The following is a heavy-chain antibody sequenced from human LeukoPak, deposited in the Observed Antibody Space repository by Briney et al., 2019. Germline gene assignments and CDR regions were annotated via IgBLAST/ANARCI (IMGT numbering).Heavy chain of an antibody. CDR3: ARDLAADGRVPDY. J-gene: IGHJ4*02. CDR2: INPSGGST. Sequence: ASVKVSCKASGYTFTSYYMHWMRQAPGQGPEWMGIINPSGGSTSYAQKFQGRVTMTRDMSTSTVYMELSSLRSEDTAVYYCARDLAADGRVPDYWGQGTLVTVSS. CDR1: GYTFTSYY. D-gene: IGHD6-13*01. V-gene: IGHV1-46*01.